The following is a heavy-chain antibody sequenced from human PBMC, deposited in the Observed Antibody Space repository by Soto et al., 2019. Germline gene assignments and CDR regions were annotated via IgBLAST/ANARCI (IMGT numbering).Heavy chain of an antibody. D-gene: IGHD2-2*01. Sequence: QLQLQGSGPGLVKPSETLSLTCTVSGGSISSRSYYWGWIRQPPGKGLEWIGNIYYSGSSYYNPSLESRVSMSVDTSKNQFSLKLTSVTAADTAVYFCARGVAAMYGNYYGMDVWGKGTTVTVSS. V-gene: IGHV4-39*01. CDR1: GGSISSRSYY. CDR2: IYYSGSS. J-gene: IGHJ6*04. CDR3: ARGVAAMYGNYYGMDV.